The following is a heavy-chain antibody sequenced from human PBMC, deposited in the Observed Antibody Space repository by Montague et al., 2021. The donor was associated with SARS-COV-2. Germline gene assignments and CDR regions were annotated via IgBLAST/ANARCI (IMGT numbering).Heavy chain of an antibody. Sequence: SETLSLTCTVSGDSVSRGSSYWSSIRQPPGKGLEWIGYIYYTGSRKYNSSLKSRLTISVDTSKNQFSLKLSSVTAADTAVYYCARHARGEGYTSWFDSWGQGTLVTVSS. D-gene: IGHD5-24*01. V-gene: IGHV4-61*01. CDR2: IYYTGSR. CDR1: GDSVSRGSSY. CDR3: ARHARGEGYTSWFDS. J-gene: IGHJ5*01.